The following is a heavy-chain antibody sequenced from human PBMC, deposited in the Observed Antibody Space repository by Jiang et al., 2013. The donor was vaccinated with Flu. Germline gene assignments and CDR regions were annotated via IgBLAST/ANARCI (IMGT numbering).Heavy chain of an antibody. CDR1: GGSISSGGYY. CDR2: IYYSGST. D-gene: IGHD3-22*01. V-gene: IGHV4-31*01. Sequence: GSGLVKPSQTLSLTCTVSGGSISSGGYYWSWIRQHPGKGLEWIGYIYYSGSTYYNPSLKSLVTISVDTSKNQFSLKLSSVTAADTAVYYCARGAGAYYYDSSGYYPFDYWGQGSLVTVSS. CDR3: ARGAGAYYYDSSGYYPFDY. J-gene: IGHJ4*02.